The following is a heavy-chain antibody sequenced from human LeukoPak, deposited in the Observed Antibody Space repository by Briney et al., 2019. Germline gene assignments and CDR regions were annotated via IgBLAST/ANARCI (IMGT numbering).Heavy chain of an antibody. D-gene: IGHD4-11*01. CDR2: IHHSGSA. CDR1: GGSISSNDDY. V-gene: IGHV4-39*01. Sequence: PETLSLTCTVSGGSISSNDDYWGWIRQSPGKGLEWIGSIHHSGSAKHNPSLRSRVTISIDTSKNHFSLNLNSLTAADTALYYCARHDHSDFGGSNWFDCWGQGTLVTVSS. CDR3: ARHDHSDFGGSNWFDC. J-gene: IGHJ5*01.